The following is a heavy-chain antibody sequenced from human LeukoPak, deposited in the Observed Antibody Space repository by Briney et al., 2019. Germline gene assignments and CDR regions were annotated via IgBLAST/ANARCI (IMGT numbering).Heavy chain of an antibody. CDR1: GFTFSSFG. V-gene: IGHV3-30*02. J-gene: IGHJ4*02. D-gene: IGHD3-10*01. CDR2: INYDGSNK. Sequence: PGGSLRLSCAASGFTFSSFGIHWVRQAPGKGLEWVAFINYDGSNKYYADSVRGRFTISRDSSKNTLDLQMNSLRAEDTAVYYCARDYDSGTYYINYWGQGTLVTVSS. CDR3: ARDYDSGTYYINY.